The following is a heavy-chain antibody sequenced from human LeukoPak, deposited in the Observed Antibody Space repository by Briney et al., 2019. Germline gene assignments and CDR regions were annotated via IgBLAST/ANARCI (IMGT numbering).Heavy chain of an antibody. D-gene: IGHD6-19*01. CDR1: GYTFISYY. J-gene: IGHJ4*02. Sequence: GASVKVSCKASGYTFISYYIHWVRQAPGHGLEWMGIINPSGSSTRYAQKFQGRVTMTRDTSTNTVYMELRSLRSYDTAVYYCATDGIEVAGSFDHWGQGTLVTVSS. CDR2: INPSGSST. CDR3: ATDGIEVAGSFDH. V-gene: IGHV1-46*01.